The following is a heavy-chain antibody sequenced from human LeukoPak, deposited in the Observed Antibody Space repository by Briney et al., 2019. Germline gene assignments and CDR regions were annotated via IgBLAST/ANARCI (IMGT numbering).Heavy chain of an antibody. D-gene: IGHD1-26*01. CDR2: ISYDGSNK. V-gene: IGHV3-30*03. CDR1: GFTFSSYG. CDR3: ARDRPCWGCYYGLPSY. Sequence: PGRSLRLSCAASGFTFSSYGMHWVRQAPGKGLEWVAVISYDGSNKYYADSVKGRFTISRDNSKNTLYLQMNSLRPEDTAVYYCARDRPCWGCYYGLPSYWGQGTLVTVSS. J-gene: IGHJ4*02.